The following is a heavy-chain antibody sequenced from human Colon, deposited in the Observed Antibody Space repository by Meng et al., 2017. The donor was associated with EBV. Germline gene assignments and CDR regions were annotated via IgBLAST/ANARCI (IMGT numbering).Heavy chain of an antibody. Sequence: QLHRLVSRPRCVQPSQTLSLTRAVSGGSISSGGYHWGLIRQPPGKGLKWIGLIYDRISGNTYYNPSLESRVSMSLDTSKNQYSLKLSSVTAADTAVYYCAHYAIGGGGLGSWGQGTLVTVSS. J-gene: IGHJ5*02. CDR3: AHYAIGGGGLGS. CDR1: GGSISSGGYH. CDR2: IYDRISGNT. V-gene: IGHV4-30-4*01. D-gene: IGHD3-3*01.